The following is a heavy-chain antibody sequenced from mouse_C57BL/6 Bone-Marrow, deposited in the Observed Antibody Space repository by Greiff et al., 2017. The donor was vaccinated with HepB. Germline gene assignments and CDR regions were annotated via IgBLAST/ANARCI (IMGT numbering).Heavy chain of an antibody. Sequence: QVQLQQSGPELVKPGASVKISCKASGYAFSSSWMNWVKQRPGKGLEWIGRIYPGDGDTNYNGKFKGKATLTADKSSSTAYMQLSSLTSEDSAVYYCTRWGGYGYVLDYWGQGTTLTVSS. CDR3: TRWGGYGYVLDY. V-gene: IGHV1-82*01. D-gene: IGHD2-2*01. CDR1: GYAFSSSW. J-gene: IGHJ2*01. CDR2: IYPGDGDT.